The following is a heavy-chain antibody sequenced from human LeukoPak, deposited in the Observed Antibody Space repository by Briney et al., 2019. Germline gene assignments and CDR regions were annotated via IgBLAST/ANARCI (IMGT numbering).Heavy chain of an antibody. Sequence: GGSLRLSCAASGFTFSSYGMHWVRQAPGKGLEWVAVISYDGSNKYYADSVKGRFTISRDNSKNTLYLQMNSLRAEDTAVYYCAKFYSEVNYIDYWGQGTLVTVSS. CDR1: GFTFSSYG. CDR3: AKFYSEVNYIDY. D-gene: IGHD3-22*01. CDR2: ISYDGSNK. J-gene: IGHJ4*02. V-gene: IGHV3-30*18.